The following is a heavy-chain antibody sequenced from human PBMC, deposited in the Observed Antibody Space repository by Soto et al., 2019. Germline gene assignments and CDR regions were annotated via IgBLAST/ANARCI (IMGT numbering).Heavy chain of an antibody. CDR3: AKNGQPPYYYYGLDV. CDR2: ISGYNGDT. V-gene: IGHV1-18*01. D-gene: IGHD2-8*01. CDR1: GYTFSRYG. Sequence: QGKLVQTGGEVKKSGASVKVSCKASGYTFSRYGISWVRQAPGQGLEWMGWISGYNGDTNYAQKFQGRVTMTIDTSTTTAYMELRSLTSDDTAVYYCAKNGQPPYYYYGLDVWGQGTTVIVSS. J-gene: IGHJ6*02.